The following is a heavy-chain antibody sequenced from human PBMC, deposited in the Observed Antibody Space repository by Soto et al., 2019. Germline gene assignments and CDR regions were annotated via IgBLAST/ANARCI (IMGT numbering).Heavy chain of an antibody. J-gene: IGHJ5*02. CDR2: IYHSGST. CDR1: GGSISSGGYS. Sequence: NPSEALSVTCAISGGSISSGGYSWSGIRQPPGKGLEWIGYIYHSGSTYYNPSLKSRVTISVDRSKNQFSLKLSSVTAADTAVYYCARVQALAYSNNNWFDPWGQGTLVTVSS. V-gene: IGHV4-30-2*01. CDR3: ARVQALAYSNNNWFDP. D-gene: IGHD4-4*01.